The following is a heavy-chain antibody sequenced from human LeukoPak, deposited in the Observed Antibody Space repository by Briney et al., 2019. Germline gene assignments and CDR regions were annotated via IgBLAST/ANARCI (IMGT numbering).Heavy chain of an antibody. J-gene: IGHJ4*02. CDR1: GFTFSSYE. Sequence: PGGSLRRSCAASGFTFSSYEMNWVRQAPGKGLEWVSYISSSGSTIYYADSVKGRFTISRDNAKNSLYLQMNSLRAEDTAVNYCARTYGLEGLVYWGQGTLVTVSS. D-gene: IGHD3-10*01. CDR2: ISSSGSTI. V-gene: IGHV3-48*03. CDR3: ARTYGLEGLVY.